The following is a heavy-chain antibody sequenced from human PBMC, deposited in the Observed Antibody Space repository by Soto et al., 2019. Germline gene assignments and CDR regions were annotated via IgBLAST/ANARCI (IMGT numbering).Heavy chain of an antibody. V-gene: IGHV4-59*01. Sequence: PSETLSLTCTFSGCSISSYYWSWIRQPTGKGLEWIGYIYYSGSTNYNPSLKSRVTISVDTSKNQFSLKLSSVTAADTAVYYCARDLSPLRYCSSTSCYEGMDVWGQGTTVTVSS. CDR1: GCSISSYY. CDR3: ARDLSPLRYCSSTSCYEGMDV. CDR2: IYYSGST. D-gene: IGHD2-2*01. J-gene: IGHJ6*02.